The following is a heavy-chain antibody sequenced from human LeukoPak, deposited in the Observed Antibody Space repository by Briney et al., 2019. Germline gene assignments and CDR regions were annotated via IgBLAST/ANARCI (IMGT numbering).Heavy chain of an antibody. CDR2: ISSSGSYI. CDR3: ARAEYTYGPRGFDF. V-gene: IGHV3-21*01. Sequence: GGSLTLSCAASGFTFISYTINWVRQAPGKGLEWVSSISSSGSYIYYADSVMGRFTISRDNAKNSLYLQMNSLTAEDTAVYYCARAEYTYGPRGFDFWGQGSLVTVSS. CDR1: GFTFISYT. D-gene: IGHD6-6*01. J-gene: IGHJ4*02.